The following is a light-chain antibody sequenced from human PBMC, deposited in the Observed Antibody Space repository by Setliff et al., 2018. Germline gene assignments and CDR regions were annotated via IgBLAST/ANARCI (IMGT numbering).Light chain of an antibody. V-gene: IGLV2-8*01. Sequence: QSVLTQPPSASGSPGQSLIISCTGTSRDVGSSTFVSWYQQHPGKAPKLLIYEISKRPSGVPDRFSGSKSGNTASLTVSGLQAEDEADYYCSSFSTHSPMMFGGGTKATVL. CDR2: EIS. CDR3: SSFSTHSPMM. CDR1: SRDVGSSTF. J-gene: IGLJ3*02.